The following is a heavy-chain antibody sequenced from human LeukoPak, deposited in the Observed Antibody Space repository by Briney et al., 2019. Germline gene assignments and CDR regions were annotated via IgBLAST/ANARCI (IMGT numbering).Heavy chain of an antibody. CDR1: GGSISSYY. CDR3: ARFYSNDESQPFDY. J-gene: IGHJ4*02. Sequence: SETLSLTCTVSGGSISSYYWSWIRPPPGTGLEWIGYIYYSGSTNYNPSLKSRVTISVDTSKNQFSLKLSSVTAADTAVYYCARFYSNDESQPFDYWGQGTLVTVSS. V-gene: IGHV4-59*08. CDR2: IYYSGST. D-gene: IGHD4-11*01.